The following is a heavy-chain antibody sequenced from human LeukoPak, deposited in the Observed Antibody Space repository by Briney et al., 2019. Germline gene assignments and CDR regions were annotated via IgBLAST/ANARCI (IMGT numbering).Heavy chain of an antibody. V-gene: IGHV4-39*07. J-gene: IGHJ4*02. D-gene: IGHD6-13*01. CDR3: ARDASGYSTSWYYDN. CDR2: IYYSGST. CDR1: GGSISSSSYY. Sequence: SETLSLTCTVSGGSISSSSYYWGWIRQPPGKGLEWIGSIYYSGSTYYNTSLKSRVTISGDTSKNQFSLKLSSVTAADTAVYYCARDASGYSTSWYYDNWGQGTRVTVSS.